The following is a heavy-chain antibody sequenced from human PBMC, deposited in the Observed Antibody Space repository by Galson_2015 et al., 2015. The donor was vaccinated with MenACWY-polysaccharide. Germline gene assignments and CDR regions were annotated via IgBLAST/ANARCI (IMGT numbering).Heavy chain of an antibody. CDR3: ARVGEVATMNGDYYGMDV. CDR1: GFTFSSYW. V-gene: IGHV3-7*01. J-gene: IGHJ6*02. Sequence: SLRLSCAASGFTFSSYWMSWVRQAPGKGLEWVANIKQDGSEKYYVDSVKGRFTISRDNAKNSLYLQMNSLRAEDTAVYYCARVGEVATMNGDYYGMDVWGQGTTVTVSS. CDR2: IKQDGSEK. D-gene: IGHD5-24*01.